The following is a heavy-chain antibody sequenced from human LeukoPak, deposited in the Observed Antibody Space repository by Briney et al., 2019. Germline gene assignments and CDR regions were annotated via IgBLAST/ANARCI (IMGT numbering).Heavy chain of an antibody. D-gene: IGHD1-26*01. CDR3: ARVKGGATTDY. CDR2: INWNGGDT. V-gene: IGHV3-20*04. CDR1: GFTFDDYA. J-gene: IGHJ4*02. Sequence: GGSLRLSCAASGFTFDDYAMNWVRQGPGKGLEWVSGINWNGGDTGYADSVRGRFTISGDNAKNSLHLQMNSLTVEDTAFYYCARVKGGATTDYWGQGTLVTVSS.